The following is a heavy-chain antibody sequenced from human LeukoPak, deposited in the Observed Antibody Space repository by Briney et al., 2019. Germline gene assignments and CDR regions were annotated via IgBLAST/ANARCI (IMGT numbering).Heavy chain of an antibody. J-gene: IGHJ4*02. Sequence: GGSLRLSCAASGFTFSSYWMTWVRQAPGKGLEWVANIKQDGSEKYYVDSVKGRFTISRDNAKNSLYLQMNSLRAEDTAVYYCARDHHYYDSSGYLDYWGQGTLVTVSS. CDR1: GFTFSSYW. CDR2: IKQDGSEK. D-gene: IGHD3-22*01. V-gene: IGHV3-7*01. CDR3: ARDHHYYDSSGYLDY.